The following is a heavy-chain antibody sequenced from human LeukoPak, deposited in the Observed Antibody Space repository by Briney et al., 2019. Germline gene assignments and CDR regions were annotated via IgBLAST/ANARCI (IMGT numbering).Heavy chain of an antibody. V-gene: IGHV3-72*01. CDR3: ARSKGGTHGSSWYNWFDP. D-gene: IGHD6-13*01. CDR2: TRNKANSYTT. CDR1: GFTFSDHY. J-gene: IGHJ5*02. Sequence: GGSLRLSCAASGFTFSDHYMDWVRQAPGKGLEWVGRTRNKANSYTTEYAASVKGRFTISRDDSKNSLYLQMNSLKTEDTAVYYCARSKGGTHGSSWYNWFDPWGQGTLVTVSS.